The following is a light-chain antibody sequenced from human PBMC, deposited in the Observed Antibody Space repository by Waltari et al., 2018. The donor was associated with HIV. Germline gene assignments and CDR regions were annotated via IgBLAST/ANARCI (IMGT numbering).Light chain of an antibody. J-gene: IGLJ3*02. V-gene: IGLV3-9*01. Sequence: SYELTQPLSVSVALGQTARLTCGGNHIASKNVHWYQQKPGQAPVLVIYRDNIRPSGIPERFSGSNSGNTAILSISRAQAEDEGDYYCQVWDSSTGVFGGGTNLTVL. CDR2: RDN. CDR3: QVWDSSTGV. CDR1: HIASKN.